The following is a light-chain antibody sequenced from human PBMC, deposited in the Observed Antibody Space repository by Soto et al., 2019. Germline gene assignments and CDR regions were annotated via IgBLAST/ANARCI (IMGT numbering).Light chain of an antibody. CDR3: QQRTNWPLT. V-gene: IGKV3-11*01. CDR1: QSVRRY. J-gene: IGKJ4*01. CDR2: DAS. Sequence: EIVLTQSPATLSLSPGERATLSCRASQSVRRYLAWYQQKPGQAPRLLIYDASNRATGIPARLSGSGSGTDFTLIISSLEPEDFAVYHCQQRTNWPLTFGGGTKVEIK.